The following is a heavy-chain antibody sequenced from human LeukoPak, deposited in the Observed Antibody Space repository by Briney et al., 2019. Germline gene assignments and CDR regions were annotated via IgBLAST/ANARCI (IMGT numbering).Heavy chain of an antibody. CDR1: GFTVSSNY. Sequence: GGSLRLSCAASGFTVSSNYMSWVRQAPGKGLEWVSVIYSGGSTYYADSVKGRFTISRDNSKNTLYLQMNSLRAEDTAVYYCARVPTYCGGDCYSYWYFDLWGRGTLVTVSS. CDR2: IYSGGST. V-gene: IGHV3-53*01. J-gene: IGHJ2*01. D-gene: IGHD2-21*02. CDR3: ARVPTYCGGDCYSYWYFDL.